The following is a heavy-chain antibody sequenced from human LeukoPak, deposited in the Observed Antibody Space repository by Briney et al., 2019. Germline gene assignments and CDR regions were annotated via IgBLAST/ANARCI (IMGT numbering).Heavy chain of an antibody. V-gene: IGHV3-48*03. CDR1: GFTFSSYE. D-gene: IGHD3-22*01. J-gene: IGHJ4*02. CDR2: ISSSGSTI. Sequence: GGSLRLSCAASGFTFSSYEMNWVRQAPGKGLEWVSYISSSGSTIYYADSVKGRFTISRDNAKNSLYLQMNSLRAEDTAVYYCASPLGSGYSIDYWGQGTLVTVSS. CDR3: ASPLGSGYSIDY.